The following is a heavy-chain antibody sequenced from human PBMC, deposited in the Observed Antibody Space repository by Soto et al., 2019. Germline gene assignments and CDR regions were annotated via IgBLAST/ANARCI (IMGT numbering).Heavy chain of an antibody. CDR3: AKPSDSSSFVFDY. V-gene: IGHV3-23*01. J-gene: IGHJ4*02. Sequence: PGGSLRLSCAASGFTFSSYAMSWVRQAPGKGLEWVSAISGSGGSTYYADSVKGRFTISGDNSENTLYLQMNSLRAEDTAVYYCAKPSDSSSFVFDYWGQGTLVTVSS. D-gene: IGHD6-6*01. CDR2: ISGSGGST. CDR1: GFTFSSYA.